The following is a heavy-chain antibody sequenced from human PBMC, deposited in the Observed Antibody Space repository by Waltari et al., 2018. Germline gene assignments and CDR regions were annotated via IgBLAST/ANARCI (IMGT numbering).Heavy chain of an antibody. J-gene: IGHJ4*02. CDR2: IDPNTGGT. V-gene: IGHV1-2*02. CDR3: ARDLYDSRVPGDYFDY. D-gene: IGHD3-16*01. CDR1: GYTFTGYY. Sequence: QVHLVQSGAEVRKPGASVKVSCKGSGYTFTGYYIQWLRQAPGQGLEWTGWIDPNTGGTKLAQKLQGRVTMTRDTSFNTVYMELSSLGSDDTAVDYCARDLYDSRVPGDYFDYWGQGTLVTVSS.